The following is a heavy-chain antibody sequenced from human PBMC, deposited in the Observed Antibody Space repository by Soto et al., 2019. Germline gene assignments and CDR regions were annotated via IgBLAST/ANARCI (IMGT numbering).Heavy chain of an antibody. J-gene: IGHJ4*02. V-gene: IGHV3-30-3*01. D-gene: IGHD7-27*01. CDR3: GRANRGWGAVTVEFDY. CDR1: GFTFSSYA. CDR2: ISYDGSNK. Sequence: QVQLVESGGGVVQPGRSLRLSCAASGFTFSSYAMHWVRQAPGKGLEWVAVISYDGSNKYYADSVKGRFTISRDNSKNTLYLLMNSLRAEDTAVYYCGRANRGWGAVTVEFDYWGQGTLVTVSS.